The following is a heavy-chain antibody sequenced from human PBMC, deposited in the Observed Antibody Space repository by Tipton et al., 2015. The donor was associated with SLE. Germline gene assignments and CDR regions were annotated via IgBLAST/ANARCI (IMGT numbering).Heavy chain of an antibody. Sequence: TLSLTCTVSGGSINSDSYFWGWIRQPPGKGLEWIGTTSYSGSTYSNPSLKSRVTMSIHTSTIQFSLRLSSVTAADTAVYYCARDRSGSLDTFDIWGQGTLVTVSS. CDR2: TSYSGST. J-gene: IGHJ4*02. V-gene: IGHV4-39*07. CDR1: GGSINSDSYF. CDR3: ARDRSGSLDTFDI. D-gene: IGHD5-18*01.